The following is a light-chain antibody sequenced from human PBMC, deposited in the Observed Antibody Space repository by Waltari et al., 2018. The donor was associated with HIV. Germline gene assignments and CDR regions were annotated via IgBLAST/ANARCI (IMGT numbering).Light chain of an antibody. CDR1: SSDVGNYNY. J-gene: IGLJ1*01. CDR3: CSYAGTNTYV. CDR2: DVS. Sequence: QSALTQPASVSGSPGQSITISCTGPSSDVGNYNYVSWYQQHPGKVPKLMIYDVSKRPSGVSNRLSGSTSGNTASLTISGLQAEDEADYYCCSYAGTNTYVFGSGTKVTVL. V-gene: IGLV2-23*02.